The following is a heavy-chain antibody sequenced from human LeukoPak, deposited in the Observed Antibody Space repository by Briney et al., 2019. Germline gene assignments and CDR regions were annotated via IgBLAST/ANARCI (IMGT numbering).Heavy chain of an antibody. J-gene: IGHJ4*02. V-gene: IGHV1-2*02. CDR3: SSGLSEGAY. CDR2: INPNSGDT. D-gene: IGHD3-16*01. Sequence: GASVTVSCKASGYTFTGYYMHWVRQAHRQGLEWMGWINPNSGDTDYSQKFQGRVTMTRDTSISTAYMDLNRLTSDDTAVYYCSSGLSEGAYWGQGTLVTVSS. CDR1: GYTFTGYY.